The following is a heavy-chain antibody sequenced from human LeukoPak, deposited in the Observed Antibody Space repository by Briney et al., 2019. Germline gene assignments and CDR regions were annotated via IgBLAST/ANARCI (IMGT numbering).Heavy chain of an antibody. D-gene: IGHD3-10*01. Sequence: SETLSLTCAVYGGSFSGYYWSWIRQPPGKGLEWIGEINHSGSTNYNPSLKSRVTISVDTSKNQFSLKLSSVTAADTAVYYCAREKGATMVRGVIINWGQGTLVTVSS. V-gene: IGHV4-34*01. J-gene: IGHJ4*02. CDR1: GGSFSGYY. CDR2: INHSGST. CDR3: AREKGATMVRGVIIN.